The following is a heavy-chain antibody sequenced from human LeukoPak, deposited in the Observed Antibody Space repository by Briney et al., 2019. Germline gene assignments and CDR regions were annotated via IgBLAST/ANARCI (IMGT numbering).Heavy chain of an antibody. J-gene: IGHJ5*02. Sequence: SETLSLTCTVSGGSISSSSYYWGWIRQPPGKGLEWIGYIYYSGSTNYNPSLKSRVTISVDTSKNQFSLKLSSVTAADTAVYYCARHGGDYVMGALNWFDPWGQGTLVTVSS. D-gene: IGHD4-17*01. CDR1: GGSISSSSYY. CDR3: ARHGGDYVMGALNWFDP. CDR2: IYYSGST. V-gene: IGHV4-61*05.